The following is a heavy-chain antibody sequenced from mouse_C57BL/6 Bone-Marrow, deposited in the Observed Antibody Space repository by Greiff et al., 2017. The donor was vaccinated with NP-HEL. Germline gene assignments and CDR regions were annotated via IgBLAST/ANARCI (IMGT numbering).Heavy chain of an antibody. J-gene: IGHJ3*01. CDR2: IYPGDGDT. CDR3: ARDLPYGSSYEGFAY. Sequence: QVQLKQSGPELVKPGASVKISCKASGYAFSSSWMNWVKQRPGKGLEWIGRIYPGDGDTNYNGKFKGKATLTADKSSSTAYMQLSSLTSEDSAVYFCARDLPYGSSYEGFAYWGQGTLVTVSA. CDR1: GYAFSSSW. V-gene: IGHV1-82*01. D-gene: IGHD1-1*01.